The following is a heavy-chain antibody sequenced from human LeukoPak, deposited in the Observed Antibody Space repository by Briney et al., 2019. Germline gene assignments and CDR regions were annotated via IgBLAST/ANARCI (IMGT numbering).Heavy chain of an antibody. V-gene: IGHV4-59*01. CDR1: GGSISSYY. J-gene: IGHJ3*02. D-gene: IGHD6-6*01. CDR3: ARVHRLVPGPFHI. Sequence: PSETLSLTCTVSGGSISSYYWSWIRQPPGKGLEWIGKIYYSGSTNYNPSLKSRVTISVDTSKNQFSLNLRSVTAADTAVFYCARVHRLVPGPFHIWGQGTMVIVSS. CDR2: IYYSGST.